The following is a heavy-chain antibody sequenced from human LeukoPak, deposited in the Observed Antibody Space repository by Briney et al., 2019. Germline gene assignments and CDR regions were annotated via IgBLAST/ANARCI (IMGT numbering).Heavy chain of an antibody. V-gene: IGHV3-48*03. CDR1: GFTFSSYE. D-gene: IGHD5-12*01. CDR3: ARGGLYGYDVFDY. J-gene: IGHJ4*02. Sequence: PGGSLRLSCAASGFTFSSYEMNWVRQAPGKGLEWVSYISGSGRTMSYADSVKGRSTISRDNAKNSLYLQMNSLRVEDTAVYHCARGGLYGYDVFDYWGQGTLDTVSS. CDR2: ISGSGRTM.